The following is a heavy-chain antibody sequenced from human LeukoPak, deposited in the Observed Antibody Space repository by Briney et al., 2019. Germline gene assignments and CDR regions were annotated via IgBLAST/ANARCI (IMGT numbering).Heavy chain of an antibody. CDR3: ARGLYGSGSYYKRSRWFDP. V-gene: IGHV4-34*01. CDR2: INHSGST. J-gene: IGHJ5*02. Sequence: SETLSLTCAVYGGSFSGYYWSWIRQPPGKGLEWIWEINHSGSTNYNPSLKSRVTISVDTSKNQFSLKLSSVTAADTAVYYCARGLYGSGSYYKRSRWFDPWGQGTLVTVSS. CDR1: GGSFSGYY. D-gene: IGHD3-10*01.